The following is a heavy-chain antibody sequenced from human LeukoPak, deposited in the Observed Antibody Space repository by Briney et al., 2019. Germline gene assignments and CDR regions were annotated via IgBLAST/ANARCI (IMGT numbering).Heavy chain of an antibody. CDR3: GKDSRTWSPRAFDS. V-gene: IGHV3-23*01. Sequence: PGGSLRLSCAASGFTFSAYAMTWVRQAPGKGLEWVSTISGSDSNTYYADSVKGRFTISRDNSKNTLSLQMGSLRAEDTATYYCGKDSRTWSPRAFDSWGQGTLVTVSS. J-gene: IGHJ4*02. CDR1: GFTFSAYA. CDR2: ISGSDSNT. D-gene: IGHD3-3*01.